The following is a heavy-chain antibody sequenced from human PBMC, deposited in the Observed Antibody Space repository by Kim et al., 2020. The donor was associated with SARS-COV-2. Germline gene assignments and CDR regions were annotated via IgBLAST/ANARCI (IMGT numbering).Heavy chain of an antibody. D-gene: IGHD5-18*01. Sequence: YAQKCQSRVTITKDTSASTAYMELSSLRSEDTAVCYCARNAQRGYSMDVWGQGTTVTVSS. J-gene: IGHJ6*02. V-gene: IGHV1-3*01. CDR3: ARNAQRGYSMDV.